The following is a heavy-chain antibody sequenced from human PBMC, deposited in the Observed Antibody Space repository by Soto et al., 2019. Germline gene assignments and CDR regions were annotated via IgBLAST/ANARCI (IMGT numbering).Heavy chain of an antibody. D-gene: IGHD3-10*01. CDR2: IKQDGSEI. J-gene: IGHJ6*02. Sequence: EVQLVESGGGLVQPGGSLRLSCTASGFSFSTYWMSWVRQAPGTGLEWVAYIKQDGSEIYYVVSVEGRFTISRDNAKESLYLQMNSLRVEDTAVYYCARGHYGLEVWGQGTTVTVS. CDR3: ARGHYGLEV. V-gene: IGHV3-7*05. CDR1: GFSFSTYW.